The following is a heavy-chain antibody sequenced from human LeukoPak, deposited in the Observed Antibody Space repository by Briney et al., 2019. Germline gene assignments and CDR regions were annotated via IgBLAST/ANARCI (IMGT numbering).Heavy chain of an antibody. J-gene: IGHJ4*02. CDR1: GGTFSSYA. Sequence: SVKVSCKASGGTFSSYAISWVRQAPGQGLEWMGRIIPILGIANYAQKFQGRVTITADKSTSTAYMELSSLRSEDTAVYYCASTSYYYDSSGYYPYLDYWGQGTLVTVSS. CDR2: IIPILGIA. CDR3: ASTSYYYDSSGYYPYLDY. V-gene: IGHV1-69*04. D-gene: IGHD3-22*01.